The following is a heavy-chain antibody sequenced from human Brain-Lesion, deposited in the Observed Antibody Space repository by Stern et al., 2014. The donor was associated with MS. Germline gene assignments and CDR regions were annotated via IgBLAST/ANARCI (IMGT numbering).Heavy chain of an antibody. CDR2: IDYSGST. CDR3: AREISMIVVGQSHWYFDL. J-gene: IGHJ2*01. Sequence: QLVQSGPGLVKPSETLSLTCTVSGDSISSYHWNWIRQSPGKGLEWIGHIDYSGSTNYNPSLRSRVTISVDTSKTRFSLKMSSVTAADTAVYYCAREISMIVVGQSHWYFDLWGRGTLVTVSS. V-gene: IGHV4-59*01. CDR1: GDSISSYH. D-gene: IGHD3-22*01.